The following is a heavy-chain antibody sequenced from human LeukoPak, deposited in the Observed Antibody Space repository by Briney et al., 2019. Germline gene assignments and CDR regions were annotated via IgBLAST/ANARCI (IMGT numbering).Heavy chain of an antibody. J-gene: IGHJ4*02. Sequence: ASVKVSCKASGYTFTGYYMHWVRQAPGQGLEWMGWINPNSGGTNYAQKFQGRVTMTRDTSIGTAYMELTRLRSDDTAVYYCARGPLPADYFDYWGQGTLVTVSS. V-gene: IGHV1-2*02. CDR2: INPNSGGT. CDR1: GYTFTGYY. CDR3: ARGPLPADYFDY. D-gene: IGHD1-14*01.